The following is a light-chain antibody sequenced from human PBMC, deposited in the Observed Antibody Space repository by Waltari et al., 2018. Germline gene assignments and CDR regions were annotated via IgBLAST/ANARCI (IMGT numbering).Light chain of an antibody. CDR3: QQYGSPHWT. CDR1: QSVRSDF. CDR2: GAS. J-gene: IGKJ1*01. V-gene: IGKV3-20*01. Sequence: DMVLTQSPGTLSLSPGERATLSCRARQSVRSDFLAWYQQKPGQAPRLLIFGASFRASDIPDRFSGSGSGTEFTLTISRLEPEDLAVYYCQQYGSPHWTFGQGTKVEIK.